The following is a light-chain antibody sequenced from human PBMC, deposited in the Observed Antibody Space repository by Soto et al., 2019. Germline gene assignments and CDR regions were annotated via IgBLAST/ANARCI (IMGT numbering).Light chain of an antibody. Sequence: QSALTQPPSASGSPGQSVTISCSGTSSDVGGYNYVSWYQQHPGKAPKLMIFDVTKRPSGVPDRFSGSKSGNTASLTVSGLQAEDEAHYYCAAWDDSLNGPVFGGGTKLTVL. CDR1: SSDVGGYNY. CDR3: AAWDDSLNGPV. V-gene: IGLV2-8*01. J-gene: IGLJ3*02. CDR2: DVT.